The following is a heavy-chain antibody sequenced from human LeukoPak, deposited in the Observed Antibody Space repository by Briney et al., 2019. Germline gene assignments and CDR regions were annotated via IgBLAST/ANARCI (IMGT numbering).Heavy chain of an antibody. Sequence: SETLSLTCAVSGYSISSGNFWGWIRRPPGKGLEWIGTIDHSGSTYYNPSLKSRVTISVDTSKNQFSLTLSSVTAADTAFYYCARNGGYGRFDYWGPRTLVTVSS. J-gene: IGHJ4*02. CDR3: ARNGGYGRFDY. V-gene: IGHV4-38-2*01. CDR1: GYSISSGNF. CDR2: IDHSGST. D-gene: IGHD1-26*01.